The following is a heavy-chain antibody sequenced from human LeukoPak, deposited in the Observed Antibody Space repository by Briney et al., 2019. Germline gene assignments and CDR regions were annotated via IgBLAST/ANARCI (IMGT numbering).Heavy chain of an antibody. J-gene: IGHJ4*02. D-gene: IGHD3-3*01. CDR1: GFTFSSYG. V-gene: IGHV3-33*06. Sequence: PGGSLRLSCAASGFTFSSYGMHWVRQAPGKGLEWVAVIWYDGSNKYYADSVKGRFTISRDNSKNTLFLLMNGLRAEDTAVYYCAKVSSDFWGSYTFDHWGQGTPVTVSS. CDR3: AKVSSDFWGSYTFDH. CDR2: IWYDGSNK.